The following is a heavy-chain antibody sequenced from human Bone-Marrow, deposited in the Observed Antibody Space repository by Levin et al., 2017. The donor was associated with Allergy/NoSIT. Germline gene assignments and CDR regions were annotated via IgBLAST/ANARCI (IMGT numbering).Heavy chain of an antibody. D-gene: IGHD3-9*01. V-gene: IGHV4-34*01. CDR2: INHSGST. J-gene: IGHJ6*02. Sequence: SETLSLTCAVYGGSFSGYYWSWIRQPPGKGLEWIGEINHSGSTNYNPSLKSRVTISVDTSKNQFSLKLSSVTAADTAVYYCARLRGVGRYFDWLFPADVWGQGTTVTVSS. CDR1: GGSFSGYY. CDR3: ARLRGVGRYFDWLFPADV.